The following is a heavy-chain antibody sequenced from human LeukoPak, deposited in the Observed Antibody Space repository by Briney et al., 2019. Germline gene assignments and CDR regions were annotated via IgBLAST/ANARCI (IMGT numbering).Heavy chain of an antibody. D-gene: IGHD6-13*01. Sequence: ASVKVSCKASGYTFAGYYMHWVRQAPGQGLEWMGRINPNSGGTNYAQKFQGRVTMTRDTSISTAYMELSRLRSDDTAVYYCARDHPIAAAGTDWFDPWGQGTLVTVSS. CDR2: INPNSGGT. CDR1: GYTFAGYY. V-gene: IGHV1-2*06. J-gene: IGHJ5*02. CDR3: ARDHPIAAAGTDWFDP.